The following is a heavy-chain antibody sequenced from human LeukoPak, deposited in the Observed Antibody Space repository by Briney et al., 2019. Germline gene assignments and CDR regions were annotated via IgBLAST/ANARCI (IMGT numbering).Heavy chain of an antibody. D-gene: IGHD3-22*01. CDR1: GFTFSSYS. J-gene: IGHJ4*02. CDR2: ISSSSSYI. Sequence: GGSLRLSCAASGFTFSSYSMNWVRQAPRKGLEWVSSISSSSSYIYYADSVKGRFTISRDNAKNSLYLQMNSLRAEDTAVYYCARDSDYYDSSGYQVPDYWGQGTLVTVSS. CDR3: ARDSDYYDSSGYQVPDY. V-gene: IGHV3-21*01.